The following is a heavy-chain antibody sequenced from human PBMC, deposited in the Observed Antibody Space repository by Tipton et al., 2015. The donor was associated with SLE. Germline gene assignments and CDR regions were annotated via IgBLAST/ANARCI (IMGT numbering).Heavy chain of an antibody. CDR3: ASGTGDYFDY. V-gene: IGHV4-59*12. CDR1: GGSISSFY. Sequence: TLSLTCTVSGGSISSFYWSWIRQPPGKGLEWIGYMYHSGSTYYNPSLKSRVTISVDRSKNQFSLKLNSVTAADTAVYYCASGTGDYFDYWGQGTLVTVSS. CDR2: MYHSGST. J-gene: IGHJ4*02. D-gene: IGHD7-27*01.